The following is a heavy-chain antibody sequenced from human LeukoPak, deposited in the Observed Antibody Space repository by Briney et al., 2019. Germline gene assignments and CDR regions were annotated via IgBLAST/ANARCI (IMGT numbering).Heavy chain of an antibody. D-gene: IGHD3-3*01. CDR1: GGILSGYG. CDR2: IIPLLGIP. Sequence: GASVKVSCKASGGILSGYGITWVRQAPGQGLEWMGRIIPLLGIPNYAQKFQGRVTITADKSTSTAYMELSSLRSEDTAVYYCARARITIFGVVILPITDAFDIWGQGTMVTVSS. J-gene: IGHJ3*02. V-gene: IGHV1-69*04. CDR3: ARARITIFGVVILPITDAFDI.